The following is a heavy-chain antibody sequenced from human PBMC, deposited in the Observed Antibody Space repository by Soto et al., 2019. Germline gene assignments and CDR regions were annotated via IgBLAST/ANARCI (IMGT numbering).Heavy chain of an antibody. CDR2: ISTGSTNI. CDR1: GFTFSLHS. D-gene: IGHD3-9*01. CDR3: ARGVRTDYYQYYGMDV. V-gene: IGHV3-48*01. J-gene: IGHJ6*02. Sequence: GGSLRLSCSASGFTFSLHSMSWVRQAPGKGLEWVSYISTGSTNIHYADSVKGRFTISRDSASSSLYLQMISLRGDDTAVYYCARGVRTDYYQYYGMDVWGQGTTVTVSS.